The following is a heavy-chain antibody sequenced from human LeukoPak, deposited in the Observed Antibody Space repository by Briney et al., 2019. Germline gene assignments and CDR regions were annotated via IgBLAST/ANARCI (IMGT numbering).Heavy chain of an antibody. V-gene: IGHV4-59*08. Sequence: PSEPLSLTCFVSDASITRYYWSWIRQPPGKGLEWIGYIHYSGSTNYSPSLKSRVTISVDTSKTQFSLNLRSVTAADTAVYYCARGFGNGYYIPWGQGTLVTVSS. CDR2: IHYSGST. D-gene: IGHD3-3*01. CDR3: ARGFGNGYYIP. CDR1: DASITRYY. J-gene: IGHJ5*02.